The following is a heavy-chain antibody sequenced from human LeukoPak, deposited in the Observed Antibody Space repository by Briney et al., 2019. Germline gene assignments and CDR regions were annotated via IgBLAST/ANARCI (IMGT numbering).Heavy chain of an antibody. CDR2: INPTGGST. J-gene: IGHJ4*02. V-gene: IGHV1-46*01. Sequence: ASVKVSCKASGYTFPSYFMHWVRQAPGQGLEWMGIINPTGGSTTYAQKFQGRVTMTRDTSTSTVYMELSSLRSDDTAVYYCARGQGYSYDGYYLDYWGQGTLVTVSS. CDR3: ARGQGYSYDGYYLDY. CDR1: GYTFPSYF. D-gene: IGHD5-18*01.